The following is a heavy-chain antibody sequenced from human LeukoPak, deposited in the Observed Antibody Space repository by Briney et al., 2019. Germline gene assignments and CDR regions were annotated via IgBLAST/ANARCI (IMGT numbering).Heavy chain of an antibody. Sequence: ASVKVSFKASGYTFGTHWMHWVRQAPGQGLEWMGIINPSGDFRSYAQKFQGRITVTRDMSTRTVYMELSDLEPEDTAVYYCARDYSGEWEQLTGWFDPWGQGTLVIVSS. J-gene: IGHJ5*02. CDR2: INPSGDFR. D-gene: IGHD1-26*01. CDR3: ARDYSGEWEQLTGWFDP. V-gene: IGHV1-46*01. CDR1: GYTFGTHW.